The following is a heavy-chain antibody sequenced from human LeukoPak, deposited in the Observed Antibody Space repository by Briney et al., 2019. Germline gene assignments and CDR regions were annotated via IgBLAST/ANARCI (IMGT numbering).Heavy chain of an antibody. Sequence: PGRSLRLSCAASGFTFSSYGMPWVRQAPGKGLEWVAVIWYDGSNKYYADSVKGRFTISRDNSKNTLYLQMNSLRAEDTAVYYCARDTQQLLYYYGMDVWGQGTTVTVSS. D-gene: IGHD6-13*01. V-gene: IGHV3-33*01. CDR3: ARDTQQLLYYYGMDV. J-gene: IGHJ6*02. CDR2: IWYDGSNK. CDR1: GFTFSSYG.